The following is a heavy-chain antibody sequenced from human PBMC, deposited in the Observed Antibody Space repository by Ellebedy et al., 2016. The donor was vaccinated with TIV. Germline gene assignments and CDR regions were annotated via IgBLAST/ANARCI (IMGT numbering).Heavy chain of an antibody. V-gene: IGHV3-30-3*01. CDR3: ARDVKQWLVGAFDI. CDR1: GFTFSSSA. Sequence: PGGSLRLSCAASGFTFSSSAMHWVRQAPGKWLEWVAVILYDGSNKYYADSVKGRFTISSDTSKNTLYLQMNNLGAEDTAVYCCARDVKQWLVGAFDIWGQGTMVTVSS. D-gene: IGHD6-19*01. J-gene: IGHJ3*02. CDR2: ILYDGSNK.